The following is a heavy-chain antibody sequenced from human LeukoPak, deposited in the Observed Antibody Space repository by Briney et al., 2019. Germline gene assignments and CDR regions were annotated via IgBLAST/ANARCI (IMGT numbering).Heavy chain of an antibody. CDR2: IYSGGST. CDR3: ARDSWSGYLTDAFDI. V-gene: IGHV3-53*01. D-gene: IGHD3-3*01. CDR1: GGSISSSSHY. Sequence: PSETLSLTCTVSGGSISSSSHYWGWIRQPPGKGLEWVSVIYSGGSTYYADSVKGRFTISRDNSKNTLYLQMNSLRAEDTAVYYCARDSWSGYLTDAFDIWGQGTMVTVSS. J-gene: IGHJ3*02.